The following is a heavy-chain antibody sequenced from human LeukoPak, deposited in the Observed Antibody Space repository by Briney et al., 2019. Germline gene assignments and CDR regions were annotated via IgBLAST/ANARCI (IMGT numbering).Heavy chain of an antibody. J-gene: IGHJ4*02. CDR2: ISSNGGST. CDR1: GFTFSSYA. D-gene: IGHD5-12*01. V-gene: IGHV3-64*01. Sequence: PGGSLRLSCAASGFTFSSYAMSWVRQAPGKGLEYVSAISSNGGSTYYANSVKGRFTISRDNSKNTLYLQMGSLRAEDMAVYYCARGGPQYSGYDYYFDYWGQGTLVTVSS. CDR3: ARGGPQYSGYDYYFDY.